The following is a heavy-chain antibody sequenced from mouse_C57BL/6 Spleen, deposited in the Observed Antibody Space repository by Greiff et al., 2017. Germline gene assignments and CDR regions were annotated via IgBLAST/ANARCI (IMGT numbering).Heavy chain of an antibody. J-gene: IGHJ2*01. CDR2: IHPNSGST. D-gene: IGHD2-1*01. CDR1: GYTFTSYW. CDR3: AREYYGNYGFDY. Sequence: QVQLQQSGAELVKPGASVKLSCKASGYTFTSYWMHWVKQRPGQGLEWIGMIHPNSGSTNYNEKFKSKATLTVDKSSSTAYMQLSSLTSEDSAVYYCAREYYGNYGFDYWGQGTTLTVSS. V-gene: IGHV1-64*01.